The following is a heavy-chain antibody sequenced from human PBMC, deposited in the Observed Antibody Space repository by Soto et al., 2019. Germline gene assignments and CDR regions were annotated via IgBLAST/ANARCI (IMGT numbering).Heavy chain of an antibody. J-gene: IGHJ4*02. CDR2: IWYDGSNK. CDR3: ARDYDSSGYPRYYFDY. V-gene: IGHV3-33*01. Sequence: QVQLVESGGGVVQPGRSLRLSCAASGFTFNTYGMHWVRQAQGKGLEWVAIIWYDGSNKYYADSVKGRFTISRDNSKNTLYLQMNSLRAEDTAVYYCARDYDSSGYPRYYFDYWGQGTLVTVSS. CDR1: GFTFNTYG. D-gene: IGHD3-22*01.